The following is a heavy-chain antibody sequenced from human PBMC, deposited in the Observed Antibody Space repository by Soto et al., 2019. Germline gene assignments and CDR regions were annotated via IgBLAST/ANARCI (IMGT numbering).Heavy chain of an antibody. CDR2: ISAYNGNT. Sequence: SVKVSSKASCYTFTSYGISWVRQAPGQGLEWMGWISAYNGNTNYAQKLQGRVTMTSDTSTSTAYMELRSLRSDDTAVYYCARDTYYYDSSGYPAKYYGMDVWGQGTTVTVYS. CDR3: ARDTYYYDSSGYPAKYYGMDV. V-gene: IGHV1-18*01. J-gene: IGHJ6*02. D-gene: IGHD3-22*01. CDR1: CYTFTSYG.